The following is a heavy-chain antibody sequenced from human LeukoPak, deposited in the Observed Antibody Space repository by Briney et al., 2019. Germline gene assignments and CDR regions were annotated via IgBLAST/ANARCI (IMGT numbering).Heavy chain of an antibody. CDR3: AGKSGVSGFFDS. V-gene: IGHV3-11*01. D-gene: IGHD5/OR15-5a*01. CDR1: RFSFSDYY. J-gene: IGHJ4*02. Sequence: GGSLRLSRAASRFSFSDYYMSWIRQAPGKGLEWVSYISRGGNTIYYADSVKGRFTISRDNAKNFLYLQMDSLRAEDTAMYYCAGKSGVSGFFDSWGQGTLVTVSS. CDR2: ISRGGNTI.